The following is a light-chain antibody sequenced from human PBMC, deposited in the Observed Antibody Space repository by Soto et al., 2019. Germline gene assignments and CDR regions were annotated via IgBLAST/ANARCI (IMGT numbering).Light chain of an antibody. J-gene: IGKJ1*01. Sequence: DIQMTQSPSTLSASVGDRVTITCRASQTINYWLAWYQQKPGKAPKLLIYDVSTLGSGVPSRFSGSGSGTDFTLTISGLQPDDSATYYCQQYKTFWTFGQGTKVDIK. CDR3: QQYKTFWT. V-gene: IGKV1-5*01. CDR1: QTINYW. CDR2: DVS.